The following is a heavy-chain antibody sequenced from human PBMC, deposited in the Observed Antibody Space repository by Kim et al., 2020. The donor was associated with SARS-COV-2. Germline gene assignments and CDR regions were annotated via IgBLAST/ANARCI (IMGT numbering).Heavy chain of an antibody. CDR1: GFSVSRNY. V-gene: IGHV3-53*01. CDR2: MYPGGST. CDR3: AKEGGYYGSGTFI. D-gene: IGHD3-10*01. Sequence: GGSLRLSCAASGFSVSRNYMTWVRQARGKGLEWVSIMYPGGSTYYADSVKGRFTFSRDDSKNTLYLQMNSLRTEDTAVYYCAKEGGYYGSGTFIWGQGTMVTVSS. J-gene: IGHJ3*01.